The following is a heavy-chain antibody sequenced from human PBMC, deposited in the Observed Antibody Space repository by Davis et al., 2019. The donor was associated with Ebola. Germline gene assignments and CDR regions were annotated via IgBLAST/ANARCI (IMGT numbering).Heavy chain of an antibody. D-gene: IGHD3-16*01. Sequence: MPSETLSLTCTVSGGSVSSGGYYWNWIRQPPGKGLEWIGYIYYSGSTDYSPSLRGRVTISLDTSKNQFSLRLSSVTAADTAVYYCALHTGMLLWGQGTRVTVSS. CDR2: IYYSGST. V-gene: IGHV4-61*08. CDR1: GGSVSSGGYY. J-gene: IGHJ4*02. CDR3: ALHTGMLL.